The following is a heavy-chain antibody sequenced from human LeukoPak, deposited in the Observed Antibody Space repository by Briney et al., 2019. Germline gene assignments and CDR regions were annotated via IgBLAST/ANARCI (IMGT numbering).Heavy chain of an antibody. Sequence: PGGSLRLSCAASGFTFSSYAMSWVRQAPGKGLEWVSAISGSGGSTYYPDSVKGRFTISRDNSKNTLYLEMNSLRAEDTAVFYCAKDGRIGAAGNLGLDYWGQGTLVTVSS. CDR1: GFTFSSYA. D-gene: IGHD6-13*01. CDR3: AKDGRIGAAGNLGLDY. V-gene: IGHV3-23*01. CDR2: ISGSGGST. J-gene: IGHJ4*02.